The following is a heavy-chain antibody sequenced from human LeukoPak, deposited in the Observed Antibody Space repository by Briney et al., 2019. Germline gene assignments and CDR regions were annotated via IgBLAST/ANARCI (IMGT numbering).Heavy chain of an antibody. CDR2: ISSSSYI. CDR1: GFTFSSYS. J-gene: IGHJ6*02. Sequence: GGSLRLSCAASGFTFSSYSMNWVRQAPGKGLEWASSISSSSYIYYADSVKGRFTISRDNAKNSLYLQMNSLRAEDTAVYYCARDSRITIFGVVIRSPSWRYGMDVWGQGTTVTVSS. CDR3: ARDSRITIFGVVIRSPSWRYGMDV. V-gene: IGHV3-21*01. D-gene: IGHD3-3*01.